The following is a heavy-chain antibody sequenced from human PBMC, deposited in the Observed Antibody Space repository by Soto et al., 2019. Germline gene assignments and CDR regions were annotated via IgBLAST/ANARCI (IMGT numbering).Heavy chain of an antibody. D-gene: IGHD5-18*01. J-gene: IGHJ4*02. V-gene: IGHV3-21*01. CDR1: GFTFSSYS. CDR3: ARDQPGYSYGYGLGY. CDR2: ISSSSSYI. Sequence: EVQLVESGGGLVKPGGSLRLSCDASGFTFSSYSMNWVRQAPGKGLEWVSSISSSSSYIYYADSVKGRFTISRDNAKNSLYLQMNSLRAEDTAVYYCARDQPGYSYGYGLGYWGQGTLVTVSS.